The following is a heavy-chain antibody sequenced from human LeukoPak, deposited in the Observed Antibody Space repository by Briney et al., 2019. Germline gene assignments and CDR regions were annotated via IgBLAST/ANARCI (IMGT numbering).Heavy chain of an antibody. J-gene: IGHJ4*02. CDR2: INQDGSEK. D-gene: IGHD4-17*01. V-gene: IGHV3-7*01. CDR3: ARDDYGDPIDY. CDR1: GFTFSRYW. Sequence: GGSLRLSCAASGFTFSRYWMSWVRQAPGKGLEWVANINQDGSEKYYVDSVKGRFTIPRDNAKNSLYLQMNSLRAEDTAVYYCARDDYGDPIDYWGQGTLVTVSS.